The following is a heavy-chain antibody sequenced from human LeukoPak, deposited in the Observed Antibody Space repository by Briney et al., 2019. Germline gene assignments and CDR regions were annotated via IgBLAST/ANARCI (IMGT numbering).Heavy chain of an antibody. CDR2: INPKSGGT. V-gene: IGHV1-2*02. CDR3: ARGGRDYGDY. CDR1: GYTFTDYY. J-gene: IGHJ4*02. Sequence: ASVKVSCKASGYTFTDYYVHWVRQAPGQGLECMGWINPKSGGTSYAQKFQGRVTMTRDTSISTAYMELGRLRSDDTAVYYCARGGRDYGDYWGQGTLVTASS.